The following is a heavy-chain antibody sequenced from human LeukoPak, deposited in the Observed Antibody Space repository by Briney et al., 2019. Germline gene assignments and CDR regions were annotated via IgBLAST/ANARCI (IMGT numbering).Heavy chain of an antibody. CDR1: GFTFSSYS. CDR2: ISSSSSYI. V-gene: IGHV3-21*04. Sequence: PGGSLRLSCAASGFTFSSYSMNWVRQAPGKGLEWVSSISSSSSYIYYADSVKGRFTISRDNSKNTLYLQMSSLRAEDTAVYYCARTHINGWCFDSWGQGTLVTVSS. D-gene: IGHD6-19*01. CDR3: ARTHINGWCFDS. J-gene: IGHJ4*02.